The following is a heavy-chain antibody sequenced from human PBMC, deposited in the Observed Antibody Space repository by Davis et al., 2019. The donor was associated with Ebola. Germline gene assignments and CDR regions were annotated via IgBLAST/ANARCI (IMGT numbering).Heavy chain of an antibody. D-gene: IGHD3-22*01. V-gene: IGHV1-46*01. J-gene: IGHJ3*02. CDR3: AREGGRYYDSSGYVFDI. CDR1: GYRFTSYY. Sequence: SVKVSCKASGYRFTSYYMHWVRQAPGQGLEWMGIINPITGGTSYAQNFQVRVNMTRDTSTSTVYMELSSLRSEDTTVYYCAREGGRYYDSSGYVFDIWGQGTMVKVSS. CDR2: INPITGGT.